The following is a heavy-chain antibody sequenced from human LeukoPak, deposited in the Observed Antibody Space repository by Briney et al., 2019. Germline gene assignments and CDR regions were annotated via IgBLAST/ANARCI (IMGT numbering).Heavy chain of an antibody. CDR3: ARPTGYCGGDCPDAFDI. V-gene: IGHV1-24*01. Sequence: ASVKVSCKVSGYTLTELSMHWVRQAPGKGLEWMGGFDPEDGETIYAQKFQGRVTMTEDTSTDTAYMELSSLRSEDTAVYYCARPTGYCGGDCPDAFDIWGQGTMVTVSS. J-gene: IGHJ3*02. D-gene: IGHD2-21*02. CDR1: GYTLTELS. CDR2: FDPEDGET.